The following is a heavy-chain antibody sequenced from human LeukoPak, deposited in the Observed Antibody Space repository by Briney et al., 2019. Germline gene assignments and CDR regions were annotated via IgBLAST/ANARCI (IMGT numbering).Heavy chain of an antibody. CDR1: GCALTLLS. D-gene: IGHD3-22*01. CDR3: AIRRFSYDSSGHYYDLDY. J-gene: IGHJ4*02. Sequence: GASVQVSCKLSGCALTLLSIYWVRQAPGKGLEWMGGFDPEEAETIYPQKFQGRVTMTEDTSTDTAYMELRSLRSEDTAIYYCAIRRFSYDSSGHYYDLDYWGQGTPVTVSS. CDR2: FDPEEAET. V-gene: IGHV1-24*01.